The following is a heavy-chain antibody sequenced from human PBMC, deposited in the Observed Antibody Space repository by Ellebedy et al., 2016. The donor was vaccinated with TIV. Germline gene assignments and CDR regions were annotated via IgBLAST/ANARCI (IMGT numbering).Heavy chain of an antibody. D-gene: IGHD6-13*01. CDR2: INPSGGST. V-gene: IGHV1-46*01. Sequence: ASVKVSCXASGYTFTSYYMHWVRQAPGQGLEWMGIINPSGGSTSYAQKFQGRVTMTRDTSTSTVYMELSSLRSEDTAVYYCARDAIAAAGTEYYYGMDVWGQGTTVTVSS. J-gene: IGHJ6*02. CDR3: ARDAIAAAGTEYYYGMDV. CDR1: GYTFTSYY.